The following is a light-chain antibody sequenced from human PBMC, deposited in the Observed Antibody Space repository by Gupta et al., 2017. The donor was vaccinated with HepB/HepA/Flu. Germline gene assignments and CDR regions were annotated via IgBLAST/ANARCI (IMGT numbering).Light chain of an antibody. CDR3: QAWDTQTQVV. CDR2: QDD. Sequence: SFDLTQLFSVSASPGPTASITCVGQTLGNRYVSWYQIQPGQSPVLVVRQDDKRPSGIPGRISGSDSGNTATLTISGTLPMDEADYYCQAWDTQTQVVFGGGTKLTVL. CDR1: TLGNRY. J-gene: IGLJ2*01. V-gene: IGLV3-1*01.